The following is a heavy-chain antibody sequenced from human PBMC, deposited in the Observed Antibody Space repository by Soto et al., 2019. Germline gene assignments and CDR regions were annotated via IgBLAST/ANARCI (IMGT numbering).Heavy chain of an antibody. Sequence: ASVKVSCKASGYTFTSYYMHWVRQAPGQGLEWMGIINPSGGSTSYAQKFQGRVTMTRDTSTSTVYMELSSLRSEDTAVYYCAREVMITFGGVIAPAPNYYYYGMDVWGQGTTVTVSS. CDR1: GYTFTSYY. D-gene: IGHD3-16*02. CDR3: AREVMITFGGVIAPAPNYYYYGMDV. J-gene: IGHJ6*02. CDR2: INPSGGST. V-gene: IGHV1-46*01.